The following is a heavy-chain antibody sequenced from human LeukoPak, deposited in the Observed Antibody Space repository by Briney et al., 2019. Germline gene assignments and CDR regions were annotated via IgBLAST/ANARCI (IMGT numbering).Heavy chain of an antibody. CDR1: GFTFSSYA. V-gene: IGHV3-23*01. J-gene: IGHJ4*02. CDR2: ISASGGST. D-gene: IGHD5-18*01. CDR3: AKRYGYFGY. Sequence: PGGSLSLSCAASGFTFSSYAMSWVRQAPGKGLEWVSAISASGGSTYYADSVKGRFTISRDSSKNTLFLQMNSLRAEDTAVYYCAKRYGYFGYWGQGTLVTVSS.